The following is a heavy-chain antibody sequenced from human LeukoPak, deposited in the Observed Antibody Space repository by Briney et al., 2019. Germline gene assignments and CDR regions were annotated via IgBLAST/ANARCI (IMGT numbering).Heavy chain of an antibody. CDR1: GHTFSSYA. V-gene: IGHV3-23*01. J-gene: IGHJ4*02. Sequence: GGSLTLSCAASGHTFSSYAMSWVRQAPGKGLEWVSAISGSGGSTYHADSVKGRFTICRDNSKNTLYLQMNSLRAEETAVYCCARAVRYCSSTSCSIFDFWGQGTLVSVSS. CDR3: ARAVRYCSSTSCSIFDF. CDR2: ISGSGGST. D-gene: IGHD2-2*01.